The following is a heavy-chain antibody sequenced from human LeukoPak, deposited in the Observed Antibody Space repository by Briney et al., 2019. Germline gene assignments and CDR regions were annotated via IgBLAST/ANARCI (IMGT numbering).Heavy chain of an antibody. CDR2: ISYDGSNK. CDR1: GFTFSSYA. Sequence: GRSLRLSCAASGFTFSSYAMPWVRQAPGKGLEWVAVISYDGSNKYYADSVKGRFTISRDNSKNTLYLQMNSLRAEDTAVYYCARDPGTDLDYYYYGMDVWGQGTTVTVSS. CDR3: ARDPGTDLDYYYYGMDV. V-gene: IGHV3-30-3*01. D-gene: IGHD3-16*01. J-gene: IGHJ6*02.